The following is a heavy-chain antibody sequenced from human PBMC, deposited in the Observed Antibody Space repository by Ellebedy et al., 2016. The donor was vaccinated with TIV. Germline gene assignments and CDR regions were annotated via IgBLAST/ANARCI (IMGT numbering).Heavy chain of an antibody. D-gene: IGHD3-10*01. J-gene: IGHJ6*02. Sequence: ASVKVSCKASGYTFTSYGISWVRQAPGQGLEWMGGIIPIFGTANYAQKFQGRVTITADESTSTAYMELSSLRSEDTAVYYCARWFGELLNYYYYGMDVWGQGTTVTVSS. CDR2: IIPIFGTA. V-gene: IGHV1-69*13. CDR1: GYTFTSYG. CDR3: ARWFGELLNYYYYGMDV.